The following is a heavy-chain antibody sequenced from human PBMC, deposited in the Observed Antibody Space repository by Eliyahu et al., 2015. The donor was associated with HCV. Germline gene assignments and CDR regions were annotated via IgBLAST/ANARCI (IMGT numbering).Heavy chain of an antibody. J-gene: IGHJ5*02. Sequence: QVQLQESGPGLVKPSEXLSLXCTVSGGSITXYYWXWIRQPPGKGLEWIGYIHXSGSTNYNPSPKSRVTISVDTSKNQFSLNLTSVTAADTAVYYCASGGGGIAVTGTGGWFDPWGQGTLVTVSS. CDR1: GGSITXYY. CDR3: ASGGGGIAVTGTGGWFDP. V-gene: IGHV4-59*01. CDR2: IHXSGST. D-gene: IGHD6-19*01.